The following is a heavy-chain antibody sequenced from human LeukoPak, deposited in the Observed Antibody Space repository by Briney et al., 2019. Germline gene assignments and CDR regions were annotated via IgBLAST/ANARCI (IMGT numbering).Heavy chain of an antibody. J-gene: IGHJ4*02. CDR3: AKDRSIAAAGPGGDY. CDR2: ISYDGSNK. CDR1: GFTFSSYG. D-gene: IGHD6-13*01. Sequence: PGRSVRLSCAASGFTFSSYGMHWVRQAPGKGLEWVAVISYDGSNKYYADSVKGRFTISRDNSKITLYLQMSRLRAEDTAVYYCAKDRSIAAAGPGGDYWGQGTLVTVSS. V-gene: IGHV3-30*18.